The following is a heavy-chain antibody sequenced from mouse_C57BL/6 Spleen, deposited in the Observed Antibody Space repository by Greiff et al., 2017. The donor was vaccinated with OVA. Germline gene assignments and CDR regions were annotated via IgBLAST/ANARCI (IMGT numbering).Heavy chain of an antibody. V-gene: IGHV1-15*01. CDR2: IYPETGGT. Sequence: VQLQQSGAELVRPGASVTLSCKAWGYTFTDYEMHWVKQTPVHGLEWIGSIYPETGGTAYNQKFKGKAILTADISSSTAYMELRSLTSEDSAVYYCTRVVPFDYWGQGTTRTVSA. CDR1: GYTFTDYE. CDR3: TRVVPFDY. J-gene: IGHJ2*01. D-gene: IGHD1-1*02.